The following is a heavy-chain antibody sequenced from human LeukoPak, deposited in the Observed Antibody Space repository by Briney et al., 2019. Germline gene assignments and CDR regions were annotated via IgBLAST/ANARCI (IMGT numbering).Heavy chain of an antibody. CDR2: IKLDGSEK. Sequence: GGSLRLSCVASGLTFGKYWMSWVRQAPGKGLEWVANIKLDGSEKNYVDSVKGRFAISRDNTKNSLYLQMNSLRAEDTAVFYCARDQYDTWSRRGNFDSWGQGTLVIVSS. V-gene: IGHV3-7*03. CDR1: GLTFGKYW. CDR3: ARDQYDTWSRRGNFDS. J-gene: IGHJ4*02. D-gene: IGHD3-3*01.